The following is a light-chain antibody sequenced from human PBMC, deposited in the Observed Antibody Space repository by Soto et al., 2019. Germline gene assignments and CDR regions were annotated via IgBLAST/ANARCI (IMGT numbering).Light chain of an antibody. J-gene: IGLJ2*01. CDR1: SSDVGGYNY. CDR2: EVS. Sequence: QSVLTQPASVSGSPGQSITISCTGTSSDVGGYNYVSWYQQHPGKAPKLMIYEVSNRPSGVSNRCSGSKSGNTASLTISGLQAEDEADYYCSSYTSSSTLEVFGGGTQLTVL. CDR3: SSYTSSSTLEV. V-gene: IGLV2-14*01.